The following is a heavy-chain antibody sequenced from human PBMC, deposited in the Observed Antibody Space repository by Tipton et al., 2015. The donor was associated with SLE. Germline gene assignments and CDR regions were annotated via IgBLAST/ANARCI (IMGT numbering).Heavy chain of an antibody. J-gene: IGHJ3*02. CDR2: IYYSGST. V-gene: IGHV4-30-4*01. Sequence: TLSLTCAVSGGSISSSNWWSWVRQPPGKGLEWIGYIYYSGSTYYNPSLKSRVTISVDTSKNQFSLKLSSVTAADTAVYYCARGPGVIAPTEAFDIWGQGTMVTVSS. CDR1: GGSISSSNW. D-gene: IGHD2-21*01. CDR3: ARGPGVIAPTEAFDI.